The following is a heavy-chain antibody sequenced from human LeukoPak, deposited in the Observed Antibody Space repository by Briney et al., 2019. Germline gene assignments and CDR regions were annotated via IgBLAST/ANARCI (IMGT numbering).Heavy chain of an antibody. CDR2: ISGSGGST. Sequence: PGGSLRLSCAASGFTFSSYAMSWVRQAPGKGLEWVSAISGSGGSTYYADSVKGRFTISRDNSKNTLYLQMNSLRAEDTAVYYCAKASAMIVVVSKHFDYRGQGTLVTVSS. CDR1: GFTFSSYA. D-gene: IGHD3-22*01. J-gene: IGHJ4*02. V-gene: IGHV3-23*01. CDR3: AKASAMIVVVSKHFDY.